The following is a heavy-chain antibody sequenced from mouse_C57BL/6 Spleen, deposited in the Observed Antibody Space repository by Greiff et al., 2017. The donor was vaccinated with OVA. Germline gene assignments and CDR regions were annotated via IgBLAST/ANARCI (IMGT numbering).Heavy chain of an antibody. CDR3: ARSNWDEENYFDY. CDR1: GFSLTSYG. V-gene: IGHV2-6*01. CDR2: IWGVGST. J-gene: IGHJ2*01. Sequence: VKVVESGPGLVAPSQSLSITCTVSGFSLTSYGVDWVRQSPGKGLEWLGVIWGVGSTNYNSALKSRLSISKDNSKSQVFLKMNSLQTDDTAMYYCARSNWDEENYFDYWGQGTTLTVSS. D-gene: IGHD4-1*01.